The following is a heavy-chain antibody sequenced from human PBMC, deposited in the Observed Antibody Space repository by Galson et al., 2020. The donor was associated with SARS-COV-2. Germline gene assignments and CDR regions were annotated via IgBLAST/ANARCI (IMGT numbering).Heavy chain of an antibody. CDR3: ARDRGVDGGISEDFDL. Sequence: SETLSLTCTVSGLSISSGYFWGWIRQPPDKGLEWIGLIYHSGSTYYNPSLKSRVTISVDTSKNQFSLKLTSVSAADTAVYYCARDRGVDGGISEDFDLWGRGTLVTVSS. CDR1: GLSISSGYF. V-gene: IGHV4-38-2*02. J-gene: IGHJ2*01. D-gene: IGHD2-15*01. CDR2: IYHSGST.